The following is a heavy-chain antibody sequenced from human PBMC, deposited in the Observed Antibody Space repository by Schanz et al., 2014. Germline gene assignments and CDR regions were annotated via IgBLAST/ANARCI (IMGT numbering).Heavy chain of an antibody. J-gene: IGHJ5*02. CDR2: ISGSGAST. D-gene: IGHD1-1*01. V-gene: IGHV3-23*04. CDR1: GFSFSSYA. Sequence: EVQLVESGGGLVQPGGSLRLSCATSGFSFSSYAINWVRQAPGKGLEWVSGISGSGASTYYADSVKGRFTISRDNSKNTLFLQMNSLRAEDTAVYYCARGRVLESWGQGTLVTVSS. CDR3: ARGRVLES.